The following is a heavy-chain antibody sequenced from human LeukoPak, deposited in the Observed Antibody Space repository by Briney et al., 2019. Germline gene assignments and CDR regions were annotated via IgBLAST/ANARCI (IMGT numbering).Heavy chain of an antibody. CDR3: ARAPRVRGVMYPGRGELYIPVGPLYLDY. CDR1: GGSISSYY. Sequence: SETLSLTCTVSGGSISSYYWSWIRQPPGKGLEWIGYIYYSGSTNYNPSLKSRVTISVDTSKNQFSLKLSSVTAADTAVYYCARAPRVRGVMYPGRGELYIPVGPLYLDYWGQGTLVTVSS. J-gene: IGHJ4*02. CDR2: IYYSGST. V-gene: IGHV4-59*01. D-gene: IGHD3-10*01.